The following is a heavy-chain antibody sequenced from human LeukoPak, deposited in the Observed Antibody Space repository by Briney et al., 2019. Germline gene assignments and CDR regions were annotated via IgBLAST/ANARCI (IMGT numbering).Heavy chain of an antibody. CDR2: INPSGGST. CDR1: GYTFTSYY. Sequence: EASVKVSCKASGYTFTSYYMHWVRQAPGQGLEWMGIINPSGGSTSYAQKFQGRVTITRNISISTVYLELSSLRSEDTAVYYCARNFGGLGYWGQGTLVTVSS. D-gene: IGHD3-16*01. CDR3: ARNFGGLGY. V-gene: IGHV1-46*01. J-gene: IGHJ4*02.